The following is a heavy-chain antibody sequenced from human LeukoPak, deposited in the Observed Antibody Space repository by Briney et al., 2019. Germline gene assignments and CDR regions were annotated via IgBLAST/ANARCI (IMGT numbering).Heavy chain of an antibody. CDR1: GGSISSYY. D-gene: IGHD2-2*02. J-gene: IGHJ4*02. CDR2: IYYSGST. Sequence: PSETLSLTCTVSGGSISSYYWSWIRQPPGKGLEWIGYIYYSGSTYYNPSLKSRVTISVDTSKNQFSLKLSSVTAADTAVYYCASQCSSTSCYTGDVGYYFDYWGQGTLVTVSS. V-gene: IGHV4-59*08. CDR3: ASQCSSTSCYTGDVGYYFDY.